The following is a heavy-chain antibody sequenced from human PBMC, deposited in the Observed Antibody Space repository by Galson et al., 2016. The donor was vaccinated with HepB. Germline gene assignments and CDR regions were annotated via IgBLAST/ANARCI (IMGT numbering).Heavy chain of an antibody. Sequence: SLRLSCAASGFTFSDYSMNWVRQAPGKGLVWVSRISSDGSSTSYADFVKGRFTISRDNAKNTLYLQMNSLRAEDTALYYWAALPMVWGQGSLGTVSS. V-gene: IGHV3-74*01. CDR2: ISSDGSST. J-gene: IGHJ4*02. CDR1: GFTFSDYS. CDR3: AALPMV. D-gene: IGHD2-8*01.